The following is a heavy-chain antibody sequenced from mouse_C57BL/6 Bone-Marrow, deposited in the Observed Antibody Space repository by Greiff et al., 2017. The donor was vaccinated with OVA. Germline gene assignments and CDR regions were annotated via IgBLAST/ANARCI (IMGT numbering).Heavy chain of an antibody. CDR1: GFTFSSYG. V-gene: IGHV5-6*01. CDR2: ISSGGSYT. Sequence: EVQLVESGGDLVKPGGSLKLSCAASGFTFSSYGMSWVRQTPDKRLEWVATISSGGSYTYSPDSVKGRFTISRDNAKNTQYLQMSSLKSEDTAMYYCARRASITTVVAYYAMDYWGQGTSVTVSS. J-gene: IGHJ4*01. D-gene: IGHD1-1*01. CDR3: ARRASITTVVAYYAMDY.